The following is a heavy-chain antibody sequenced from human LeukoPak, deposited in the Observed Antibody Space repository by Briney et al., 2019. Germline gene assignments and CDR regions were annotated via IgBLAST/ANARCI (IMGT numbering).Heavy chain of an antibody. CDR2: INHSGST. J-gene: IGHJ4*02. CDR1: GGSFSGYY. CDR3: ARHDILTGYYSY. Sequence: SSETLSLTCAVYGGSFSGYYWSWIRQPPGKGLEWIGEINHSGSTNYNPSLKSRVTISVDTSKNQFSLKLSSVTAADTAVYYCARHDILTGYYSYWGQGTLVTVSS. V-gene: IGHV4-34*01. D-gene: IGHD3-9*01.